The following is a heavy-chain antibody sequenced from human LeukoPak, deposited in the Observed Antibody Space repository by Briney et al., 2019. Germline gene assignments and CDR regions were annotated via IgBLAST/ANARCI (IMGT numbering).Heavy chain of an antibody. CDR3: AKMKGHPLPKYYMDV. CDR2: ISGSGDNT. CDR1: GFTFSGFA. D-gene: IGHD1-26*01. V-gene: IGHV3-23*01. J-gene: IGHJ6*01. Sequence: PGGSLRLSCAASGFTFSGFAMSWARRTPGKGLEWVSGISGSGDNTLYADSVKGRFTISRDNSKNTLHLEMNSLRAEDTAIYYCAKMKGHPLPKYYMDVWGQGTTVTVSS.